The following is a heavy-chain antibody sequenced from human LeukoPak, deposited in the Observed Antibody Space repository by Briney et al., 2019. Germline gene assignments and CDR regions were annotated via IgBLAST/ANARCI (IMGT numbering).Heavy chain of an antibody. Sequence: SETLSLTCSVSGASVSTYDWSWIRQPPGERLEWIGYIDDNGSADYNPSLNGRVTISVDRSRNRLSLRLSSVTAADTAVYYCARMGDTSFFYNIYMDVWGKGTTVIVSS. J-gene: IGHJ6*03. D-gene: IGHD3-16*01. CDR2: IDDNGSA. CDR1: GASVSTYD. V-gene: IGHV4-59*02. CDR3: ARMGDTSFFYNIYMDV.